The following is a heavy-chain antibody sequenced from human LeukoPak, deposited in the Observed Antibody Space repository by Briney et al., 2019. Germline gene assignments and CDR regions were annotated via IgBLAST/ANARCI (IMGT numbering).Heavy chain of an antibody. CDR2: YSRNT. Sequence: PSETLSLTCTVSGGSIGDYYWSWIRQPPGKGLEWIGYSRNTNYSPSLKSRVTISADTSKTQVYLKLRSVTAADTAVYYCVRDLWGAGGTQYGGQGIIVTVSS. CDR1: GGSIGDYY. D-gene: IGHD2-15*01. CDR3: VRDLWGAGGTQY. V-gene: IGHV4-59*01. J-gene: IGHJ4*02.